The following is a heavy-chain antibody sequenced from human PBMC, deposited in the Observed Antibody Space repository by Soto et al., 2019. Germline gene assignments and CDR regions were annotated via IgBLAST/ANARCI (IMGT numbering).Heavy chain of an antibody. D-gene: IGHD1-1*01. V-gene: IGHV4-59*01. J-gene: IGHJ3*02. Sequence: QVQLQESGPGLVKPSETLSLTCTVSGGSISSYYWSWIRQPPGKGLEWIGYIYYSGSTNYNPSLKSRVTISVDTSKNQFSLKLSSVTAADTAVYYCARVKREPEIAFDIWGQGTMVTVSS. CDR2: IYYSGST. CDR1: GGSISSYY. CDR3: ARVKREPEIAFDI.